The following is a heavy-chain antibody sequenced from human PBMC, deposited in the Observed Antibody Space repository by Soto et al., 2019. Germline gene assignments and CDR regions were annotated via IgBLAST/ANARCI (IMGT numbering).Heavy chain of an antibody. CDR1: GFTFSSYA. V-gene: IGHV3-23*01. Sequence: AGGSLRLSCAASGFTFSSYAMSWVRQAPGKGLEWVSAISGSGGSTYYADSVKGRFTISRDNSKNTLYLQMNSLRAEDTAVYYCAKEIWEVVPAAEGGGMDVWGQGTTVTVSS. D-gene: IGHD2-2*01. CDR3: AKEIWEVVPAAEGGGMDV. CDR2: ISGSGGST. J-gene: IGHJ6*02.